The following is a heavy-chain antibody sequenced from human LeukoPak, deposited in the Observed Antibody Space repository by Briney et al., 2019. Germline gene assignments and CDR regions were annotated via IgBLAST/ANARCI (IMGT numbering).Heavy chain of an antibody. D-gene: IGHD2-15*01. CDR2: IYYSGNA. Sequence: SETLSLTRTVSGGSISSGGYYWSWIRQHPGKGLEWIGYIYYSGNAYYRPSLESRLTISVDTSKNQFSLKLSSVTAADTAVYYCARARCSGGSCYYFDYWGQGTLVTVSS. V-gene: IGHV4-31*03. J-gene: IGHJ4*02. CDR3: ARARCSGGSCYYFDY. CDR1: GGSISSGGYY.